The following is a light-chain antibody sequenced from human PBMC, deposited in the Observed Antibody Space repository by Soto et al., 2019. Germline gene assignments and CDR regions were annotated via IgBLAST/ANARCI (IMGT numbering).Light chain of an antibody. CDR3: TSHAGSNPDV. J-gene: IGLJ1*01. V-gene: IGLV2-8*01. Sequence: QSALTQPPSASGSPGQSVTISCTGTSSDVGGYNYVSWYQQHPGKAPKLMISEVSKRPSGVPDRFSGSKSGNTASLTVSGLQADDEADYYCTSHAGSNPDVFGSGTKLTVL. CDR2: EVS. CDR1: SSDVGGYNY.